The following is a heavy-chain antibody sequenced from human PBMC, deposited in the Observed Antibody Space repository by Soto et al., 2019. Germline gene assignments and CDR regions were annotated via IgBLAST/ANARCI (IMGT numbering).Heavy chain of an antibody. J-gene: IGHJ4*02. V-gene: IGHV3-33*01. CDR2: IWYDESNK. D-gene: IGHD1-26*01. CDR3: ASERGSSYFDY. CDR1: GVPLSDYG. Sequence: QVQLVESGGGVVKPGRSLRLSCAVSGVPLSDYGMHWVRQAPGKGLEWVAVIWYDESNKYYADSVKGRFTISRDNSKNTVYLQMSSLRVEDTAVYYCASERGSSYFDYWGQGTPVTVSS.